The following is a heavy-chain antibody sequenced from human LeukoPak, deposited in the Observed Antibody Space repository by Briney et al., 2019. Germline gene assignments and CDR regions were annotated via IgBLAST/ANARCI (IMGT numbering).Heavy chain of an antibody. V-gene: IGHV4-61*01. J-gene: IGHJ4*02. CDR2: IYYSGST. Sequence: PSETLSLTCNVSGASVSSGSYYWSWIRQPPGKELEWIGYIYYSGSTSYNPSLKSRVTISVDTSKNQFSLKLSSVTAADTAVYYCARFYYDSSGYYLFDYWGQGTLVTVSS. CDR3: ARFYYDSSGYYLFDY. CDR1: GASVSSGSYY. D-gene: IGHD3-22*01.